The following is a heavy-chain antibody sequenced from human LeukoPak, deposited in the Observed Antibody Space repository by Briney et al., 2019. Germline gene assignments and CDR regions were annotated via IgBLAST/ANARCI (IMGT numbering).Heavy chain of an antibody. Sequence: SETLTLTCTVSGGSISGYYWSWIRQPPGKGLEWIGYIYYSGSTNYNPSLKSRVTISVDTSKNQFSLKLSSVTAADTAVYYCARADGYSYGRFDYWGPGTLVTVSS. D-gene: IGHD5-18*01. CDR1: GGSISGYY. J-gene: IGHJ4*02. CDR2: IYYSGST. V-gene: IGHV4-59*01. CDR3: ARADGYSYGRFDY.